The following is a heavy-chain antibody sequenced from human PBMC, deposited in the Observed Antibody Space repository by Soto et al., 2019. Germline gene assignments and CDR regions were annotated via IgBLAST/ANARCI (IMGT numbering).Heavy chain of an antibody. J-gene: IGHJ4*02. CDR1: GFSLSTSGVG. CDR2: IYWDDDK. Sequence: QITLKESGPPLVKPTQTLTLTCTFSGFSLSTSGVGVGWIRQPPGKALEWLALIYWDDDKHDSPSLKSRLTLTKDTSKTQVRRTMTNMDPVDTAPYCCAHSYKIVVIAWGQGTLVTVSS. D-gene: IGHD3-22*01. CDR3: AHSYKIVVIA. V-gene: IGHV2-5*02.